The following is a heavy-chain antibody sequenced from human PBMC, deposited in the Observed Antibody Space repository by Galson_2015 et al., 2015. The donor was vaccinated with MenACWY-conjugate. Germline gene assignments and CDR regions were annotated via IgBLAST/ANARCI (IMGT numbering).Heavy chain of an antibody. J-gene: IGHJ4*02. D-gene: IGHD5-24*01. CDR3: ATHYTRDGYDLGFDY. V-gene: IGHV1-46*01. CDR1: GYTFTSYY. CDR2: INPSGGST. Sequence: SVKVSCKASGYTFTSYYMHWVRQAPGQGLEWMGIINPSGGSTSYAQKFQGRVTMTRDTSTSTVYMELSSLRSEDTAMYYCATHYTRDGYDLGFDYWGQGTLVTVSS.